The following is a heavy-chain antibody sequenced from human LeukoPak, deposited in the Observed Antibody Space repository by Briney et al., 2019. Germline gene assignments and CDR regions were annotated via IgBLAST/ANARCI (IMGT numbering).Heavy chain of an antibody. Sequence: SETLPLTCTVSGGSISSGDYYWSWIRQPPGKGLEWIGYIYYSGSTYYNPSLKSRVTISVDTSKNQFSLKLTSVTAADTAVYYCARGPNYVWGSYRYFDYWGQGTLVPVSS. J-gene: IGHJ4*02. V-gene: IGHV4-30-4*01. CDR3: ARGPNYVWGSYRYFDY. D-gene: IGHD3-16*02. CDR2: IYYSGST. CDR1: GGSISSGDYY.